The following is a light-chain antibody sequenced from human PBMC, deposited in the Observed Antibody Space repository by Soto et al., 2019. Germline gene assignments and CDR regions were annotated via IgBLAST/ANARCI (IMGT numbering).Light chain of an antibody. CDR3: CSYAGSYTYV. J-gene: IGLJ1*01. V-gene: IGLV2-11*01. CDR1: NSDVGTFYF. CDR2: DVT. Sequence: QSALTQPRSVSGSPGQSVTISCTGTNSDVGTFYFVSWYQQYPDKGPKLIIYDVTERPSGVPDRFSGSKSGNTASLTISGLQAEDEADYYCCSYAGSYTYVFGRGTKVNV.